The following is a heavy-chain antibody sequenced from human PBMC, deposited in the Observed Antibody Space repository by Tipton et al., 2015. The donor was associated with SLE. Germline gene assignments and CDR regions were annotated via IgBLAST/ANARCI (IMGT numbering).Heavy chain of an antibody. CDR2: ISAHSGNT. J-gene: IGHJ4*02. CDR1: GHTFTSYG. D-gene: IGHD1-26*01. CDR3: ARSEVGAVGFFGY. Sequence: QLVQSGAEVKKPGASVKVSCKAAGHTFTSYGFSWVRQAPGQGLEWMGWISAHSGNTHYVPKLQGRVTMTTDTSTSTAYMELRSLRSDDTAVYYCARSEVGAVGFFGYWGQGTLVTVSS. V-gene: IGHV1-18*04.